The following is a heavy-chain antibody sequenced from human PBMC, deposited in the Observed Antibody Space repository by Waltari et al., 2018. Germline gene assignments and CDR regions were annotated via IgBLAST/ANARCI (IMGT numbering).Heavy chain of an antibody. CDR3: ARLAATSYFDY. V-gene: IGHV4-4*07. CDR2: IYPSGTT. D-gene: IGHD2-15*01. CDR1: GGSISGYY. Sequence: QVQLQESGPGLVKPSETLALRCTVSGGSISGYYWSWIRQPAGKGLEWIGRIYPSGTTNYNPSLQSRVTMSVDTSKNQFSLNLSSVTAADAAVYFCARLAATSYFDYWGQGTLVSVSS. J-gene: IGHJ4*02.